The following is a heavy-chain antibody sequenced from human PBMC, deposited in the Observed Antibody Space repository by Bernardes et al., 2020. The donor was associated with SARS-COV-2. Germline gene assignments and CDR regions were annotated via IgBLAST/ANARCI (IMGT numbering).Heavy chain of an antibody. Sequence: ASVKVSCMASGYTFSDYYIHWVRQAPGQGLEWMGLINPNTCCTGSAQKFQGRLTLTTDTSTTTAYMELRSLSSDDTAVYFCARDRKVRGITNNWFDPWGQGTLVTVTT. CDR2: INPNTCCT. CDR3: ARDRKVRGITNNWFDP. CDR1: GYTFSDYY. D-gene: IGHD3-10*01. J-gene: IGHJ5*02. V-gene: IGHV1-2*02.